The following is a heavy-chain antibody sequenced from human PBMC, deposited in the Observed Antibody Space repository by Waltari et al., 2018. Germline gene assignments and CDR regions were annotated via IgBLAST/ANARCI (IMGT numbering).Heavy chain of an antibody. D-gene: IGHD7-27*01. CDR3: ARELTGLDY. J-gene: IGHJ4*02. CDR2: ISYDGSNK. CDR1: GFTFSSYS. V-gene: IGHV3-30*03. Sequence: VQLVESGGGLVKPGGSLRLSCAASGFTFSSYSMNWVRQAPGKGLEWVAVISYDGSNKYYADSVKGRFTISRDNSKNTLYLQMNSLRAEDTAVYYCARELTGLDYWGQGTLVTVSS.